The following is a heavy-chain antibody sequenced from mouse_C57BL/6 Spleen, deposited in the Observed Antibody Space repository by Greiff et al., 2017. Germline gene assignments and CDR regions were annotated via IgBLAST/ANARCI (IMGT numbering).Heavy chain of an antibody. Sequence: EVQLVESGGGLVKPGGSLKLSCAASGFTFSSYAMSWVRQTPEKRLEWVATISDGGSYTYYPDNVKGRFTISRDNAKNNLYLQMSHLKSEDTAMYYCARDPYYSNYDYFDYWGQGTTLTVSS. CDR2: ISDGGSYT. J-gene: IGHJ2*01. V-gene: IGHV5-4*01. D-gene: IGHD2-5*01. CDR1: GFTFSSYA. CDR3: ARDPYYSNYDYFDY.